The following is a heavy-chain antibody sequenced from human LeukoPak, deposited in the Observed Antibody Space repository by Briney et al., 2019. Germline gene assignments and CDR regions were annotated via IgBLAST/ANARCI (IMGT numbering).Heavy chain of an antibody. V-gene: IGHV4-30-2*01. Sequence: PSETLSLTCTVSGGSISSGSYYWTWIRQPPGKGLEWIGYIYHSGSTYYNPSLKSRVTISVDRSKNQFSLKLSSVTAADTAVYHCARGPRGYFDWSHYFDYWGQGTLVTVSS. CDR3: ARGPRGYFDWSHYFDY. CDR2: IYHSGST. D-gene: IGHD3-9*01. J-gene: IGHJ4*02. CDR1: GGSISSGSYY.